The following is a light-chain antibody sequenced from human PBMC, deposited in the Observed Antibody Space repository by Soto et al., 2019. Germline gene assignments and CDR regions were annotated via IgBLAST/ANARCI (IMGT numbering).Light chain of an antibody. J-gene: IGLJ1*01. CDR1: SSDVGNYIY. CDR3: TSYTTSSPYV. V-gene: IGLV2-14*01. Sequence: QSVLTQPASVSGSPGQSITISCTGTSSDVGNYIYVFWFQQHPGKAPKLIISEVSNRPSGVSSRFSGSKSGNTASLTISGLQAEDEAHYYCTSYTTSSPYVFGTGTKVTVL. CDR2: EVS.